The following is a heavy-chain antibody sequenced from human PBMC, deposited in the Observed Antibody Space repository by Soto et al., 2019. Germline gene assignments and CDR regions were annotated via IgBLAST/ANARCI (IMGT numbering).Heavy chain of an antibody. D-gene: IGHD3-3*01. CDR2: ISGSGGST. V-gene: IGHV3-23*01. Sequence: GGSLRLSCAASGFTFSSYAMSWVRQAPGKGLEWVSAISGSGGSTDYADSVKGRFTISRDNSKNTLYLQMKSLRAEDTAVYYCAKSLLDYVGYYHGMDVWGQGTTVTVSS. CDR3: AKSLLDYVGYYHGMDV. CDR1: GFTFSSYA. J-gene: IGHJ6*02.